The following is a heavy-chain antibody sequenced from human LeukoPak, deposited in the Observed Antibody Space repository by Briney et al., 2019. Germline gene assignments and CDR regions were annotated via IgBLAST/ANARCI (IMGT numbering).Heavy chain of an antibody. V-gene: IGHV1-69*01. D-gene: IGHD2-15*01. CDR1: GGTFSSYA. J-gene: IGHJ5*02. CDR3: ASSSPRYCSGGSCYSGWFDP. CDR2: IIPIFGTA. Sequence: SVKVSCKASGGTFSSYAISWVRQAPGQGLEWMGGIIPIFGTANYAQKFQGRVTITADESTSTAYMELGSLRSEDTAVYYCASSSPRYCSGGSCYSGWFDPWGQGTLVTVSS.